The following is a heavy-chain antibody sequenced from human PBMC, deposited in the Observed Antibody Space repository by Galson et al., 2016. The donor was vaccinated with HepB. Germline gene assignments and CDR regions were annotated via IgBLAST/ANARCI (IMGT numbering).Heavy chain of an antibody. J-gene: IGHJ4*02. CDR2: IDPSDYYT. Sequence: QSGAEVKKPGESLRISCQGSTVNFIRYWISWVRQMPGKGLEWMGRIDPSDYYTKYSPSFQGHVTFSLDKSISTAYLQWSSLKASDTAMYYWAIFYFDSGSFYNPDYWRQGTLVTVSS. D-gene: IGHD3-10*01. CDR3: AIFYFDSGSFYNPDY. CDR1: TVNFIRYW. V-gene: IGHV5-10-1*01.